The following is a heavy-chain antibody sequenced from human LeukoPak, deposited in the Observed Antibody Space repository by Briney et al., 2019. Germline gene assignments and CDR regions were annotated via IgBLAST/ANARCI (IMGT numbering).Heavy chain of an antibody. D-gene: IGHD2-2*03. CDR2: ITSSSSI. J-gene: IGHJ6*02. CDR1: GFTFSSYS. Sequence: PGGSLRLSCAASGFTFSSYSMNWVRQAPGKGLEWVSSITSSSSIYYADSVKGRFTISRDNAKSSLYLQMNSLRAEDTAVYYCVAGYCSGTSCSTFFGMDVWGQGTTVTVSS. V-gene: IGHV3-21*01. CDR3: VAGYCSGTSCSTFFGMDV.